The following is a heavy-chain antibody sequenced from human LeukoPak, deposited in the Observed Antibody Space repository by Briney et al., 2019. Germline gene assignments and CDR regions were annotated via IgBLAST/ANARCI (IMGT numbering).Heavy chain of an antibody. J-gene: IGHJ5*02. Sequence: GGSLRLSCAASGFTFSSYEMNWVRQAPGKGLEWVSYISSSGSTIYYADSVKGRFTISRDNAKNSLYLQMNSLRAEDTAVYYCARVATAVAGTGDWFDPWGQGTLVTVSS. D-gene: IGHD6-19*01. V-gene: IGHV3-48*03. CDR3: ARVATAVAGTGDWFDP. CDR1: GFTFSSYE. CDR2: ISSSGSTI.